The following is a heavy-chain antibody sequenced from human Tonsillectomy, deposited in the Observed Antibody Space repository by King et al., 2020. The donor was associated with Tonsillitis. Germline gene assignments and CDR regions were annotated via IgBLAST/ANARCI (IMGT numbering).Heavy chain of an antibody. V-gene: IGHV3-73*01. CDR2: IRSKANSYAT. J-gene: IGHJ4*02. D-gene: IGHD5-18*01. CDR3: TRLGYSYGYVDY. CDR1: GFTFSGSA. Sequence: VQLGESGGGLVQPGGSLKLACAASGFTFSGSAMHWVRQDSGKGLEWVGRIRSKANSYATAYAASVKGRFTISRDDSKNTAYLQMNSLKTEDTAVYYCTRLGYSYGYVDYWGQGTLVTVSS.